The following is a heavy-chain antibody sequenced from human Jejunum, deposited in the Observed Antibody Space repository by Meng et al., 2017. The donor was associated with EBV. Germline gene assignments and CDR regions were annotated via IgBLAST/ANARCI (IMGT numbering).Heavy chain of an antibody. Sequence: EGELVEAGGGLVQPGGYLRLSCAASGFTFSSYSMSWVRQAPGKGLEWVSTVSGSGGNTYYADSVKGRFTISRDISKNTLYLQMNSLTAEDTAIYYCAKLLKYWGQGTLVTVSS. CDR1: GFTFSSYS. CDR2: VSGSGGNT. J-gene: IGHJ4*02. CDR3: AKLLKY. V-gene: IGHV3-23*04.